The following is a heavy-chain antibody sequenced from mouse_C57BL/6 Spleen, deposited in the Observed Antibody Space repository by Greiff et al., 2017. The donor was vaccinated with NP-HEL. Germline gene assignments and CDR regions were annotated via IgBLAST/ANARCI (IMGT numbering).Heavy chain of an antibody. CDR1: GYTFTEYT. D-gene: IGHD2-1*01. V-gene: IGHV1-62-2*01. J-gene: IGHJ2*01. Sequence: VKLQESGAELVKPGASVKLSCKASGYTFTEYTIHWVKQRSGQGLEWIGWFYPGSGSIKYNEKFKDKATLTADKSSSTVYMELSRLTSEDSAVYFCARHPPGYGNYVGYFDYWGQGTTLTVSS. CDR2: FYPGSGSI. CDR3: ARHPPGYGNYVGYFDY.